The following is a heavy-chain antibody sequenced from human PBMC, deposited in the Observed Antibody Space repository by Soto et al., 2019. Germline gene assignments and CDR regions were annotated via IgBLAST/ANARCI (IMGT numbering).Heavy chain of an antibody. V-gene: IGHV1-69*12. J-gene: IGHJ6*02. D-gene: IGHD3-10*01. Sequence: QVQLVQSGAEVKKPGSSVKVSCKASGGTFSSYAISWVRQAPGQGLEWMGGIIPILGTANYAQKFQGRVTITADESTSTAYLELSSLRSEDTAVYYCASAVYGAGSYYSSPYYGMDVWGQGTTVTVSS. CDR1: GGTFSSYA. CDR3: ASAVYGAGSYYSSPYYGMDV. CDR2: IIPILGTA.